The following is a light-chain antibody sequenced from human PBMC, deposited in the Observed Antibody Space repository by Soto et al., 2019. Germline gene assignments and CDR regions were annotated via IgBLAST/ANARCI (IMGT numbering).Light chain of an antibody. CDR1: QSISVW. CDR2: KAS. Sequence: DIKMTQSPSTLSASVGDRVTITCRASQSISVWLAWYQQKAGKAPNLLIYKASRLESGVPSRFSGSGSETEFTLTISGLQPGDSATYYCQQYNSSPRTFGQGTKVDIK. J-gene: IGKJ1*01. V-gene: IGKV1-5*03. CDR3: QQYNSSPRT.